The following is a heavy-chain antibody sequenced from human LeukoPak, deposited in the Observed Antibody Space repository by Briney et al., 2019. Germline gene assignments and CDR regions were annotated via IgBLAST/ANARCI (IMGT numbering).Heavy chain of an antibody. J-gene: IGHJ4*02. CDR2: IYSSGST. CDR1: GGSISNYY. D-gene: IGHD6-13*01. CDR3: ARREASSRSFDF. Sequence: SETLSLTCIVSGGSISNYYCSWIRQPAGKGLEWIGRIYSSGSTNYNPSLKSRLTMSVDTSKNQFSLTLSSVSAADTAVYYCARREASSRSFDFWGQGTLVTVSS. V-gene: IGHV4-4*07.